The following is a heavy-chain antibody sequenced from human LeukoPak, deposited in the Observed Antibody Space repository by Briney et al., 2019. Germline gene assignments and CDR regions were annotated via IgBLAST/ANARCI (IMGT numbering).Heavy chain of an antibody. CDR1: GFTFSSYA. D-gene: IGHD3-16*01. CDR2: TSSSGDST. CDR3: AKGYYDYVWGSYYFDY. V-gene: IGHV3-23*01. J-gene: IGHJ4*02. Sequence: AGSLRLSCAASGFTFSSYAMSCVRQAPGKGMKWVTATSSSGDSTYYADSVKGRFTITRDNSRDTLDLQMNSLRAEDTAVYYCAKGYYDYVWGSYYFDYWGQGTLVTVSS.